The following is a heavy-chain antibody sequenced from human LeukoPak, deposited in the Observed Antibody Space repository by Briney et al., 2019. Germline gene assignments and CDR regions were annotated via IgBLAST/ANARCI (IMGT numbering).Heavy chain of an antibody. CDR1: GYTFTSYA. CDR3: ASGYTYYYDSSGYYPLDY. CDR2: INAGNGNT. J-gene: IGHJ4*02. D-gene: IGHD3-22*01. Sequence: ASVKVSCKASGYTFTSYAMHWVRQAPGQRLEWMGWINAGNGNTKYSQKFQGRVTITRDTSASTAYMELSSLRSEDTAVYYCASGYTYYYDSSGYYPLDYWGQGTLVTVSS. V-gene: IGHV1-3*01.